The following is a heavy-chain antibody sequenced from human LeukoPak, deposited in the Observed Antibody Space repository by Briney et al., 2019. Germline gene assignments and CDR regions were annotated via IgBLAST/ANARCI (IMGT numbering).Heavy chain of an antibody. J-gene: IGHJ4*02. Sequence: SETLSLTCTVSGGSVSSYYWSWIRRPPGRGLEWIAYLSHSGSSDSNPSLTSRVTTLVDTSKNQFSLKLTSVTAADTAVYYCAKGQELDDGVFESWGQGTLVTVSS. CDR2: LSHSGSS. CDR3: AKGQELDDGVFES. V-gene: IGHV4-59*02. CDR1: GGSVSSYY. D-gene: IGHD1-1*01.